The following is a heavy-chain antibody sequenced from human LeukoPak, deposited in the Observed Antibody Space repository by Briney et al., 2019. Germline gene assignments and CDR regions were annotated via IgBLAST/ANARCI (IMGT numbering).Heavy chain of an antibody. CDR2: IRYDGSNK. V-gene: IGHV3-30*02. CDR1: GFTFSSYG. CDR3: ARRRAYYMDV. J-gene: IGHJ6*03. Sequence: GGSLRLSCAASGFTFSSYGMHWVRQAPGKGLEWVAFIRYDGSNKYYADSVKGRFTISRDNAKNSLYLQMNSLRVEDTAVYYCARRRAYYMDVWGKGTTVTISS.